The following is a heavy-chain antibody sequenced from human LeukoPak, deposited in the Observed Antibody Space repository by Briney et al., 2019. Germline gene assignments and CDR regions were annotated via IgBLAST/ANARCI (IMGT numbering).Heavy chain of an antibody. J-gene: IGHJ4*02. Sequence: GGSLRLSCAASGFTFRSHGMNWVRQAPGKGLEWVSGISPSGGITYYTDSVKGRFTISRDNSKNTLYLQMNSLRAEDTAVYYCAKASAMIVVVSKHFDYWGQGTLVTVSS. CDR2: ISPSGGIT. D-gene: IGHD3-22*01. CDR1: GFTFRSHG. CDR3: AKASAMIVVVSKHFDY. V-gene: IGHV3-23*01.